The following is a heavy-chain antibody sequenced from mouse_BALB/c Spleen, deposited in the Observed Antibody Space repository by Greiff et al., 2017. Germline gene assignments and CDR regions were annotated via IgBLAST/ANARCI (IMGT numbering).Heavy chain of an antibody. CDR3: ARDYDYDIYAMDY. V-gene: IGHV5-17*02. J-gene: IGHJ4*01. CDR1: GFTFSSFG. Sequence: DVMLVESGGGLVQPGGSRKLSCAASGFTFSSFGMHWVRQAPEKGLEWVAYISSGSSTIYYADTVKGRFTISRDNPKNTLFLQMTSLRSEDTAMYYCARDYDYDIYAMDYWGQGTSVTVSS. D-gene: IGHD2-4*01. CDR2: ISSGSSTI.